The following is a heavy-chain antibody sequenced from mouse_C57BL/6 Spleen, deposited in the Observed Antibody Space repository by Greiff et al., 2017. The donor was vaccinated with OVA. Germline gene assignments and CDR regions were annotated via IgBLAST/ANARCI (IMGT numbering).Heavy chain of an antibody. V-gene: IGHV10-1*01. CDR1: GFRFNTYA. J-gene: IGHJ2*01. CDR2: IRSKSNNYAT. Sequence: EADGGLVQPKGSLTLSCAASGFRFNTYAMNWVRQAPGKGLEWVARIRSKSNNYATYYADSVKDRFTISRDDSESMLYLQMNNLKTEDTAMYYCVRRDLDYRGQGTTLTVSS. CDR3: VRRDLDY.